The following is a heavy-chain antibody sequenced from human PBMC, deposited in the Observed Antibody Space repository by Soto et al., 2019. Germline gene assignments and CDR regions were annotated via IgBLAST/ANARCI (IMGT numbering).Heavy chain of an antibody. Sequence: QVQLVESGGGVVQPGRSLRLSCAASGFTFSSYAMHWVRQAPGKGQEWVAVRSYDGSNKYYADSVKGRFTISRDNSKNTLYLQMNSLRAEDTAVYYCARDRLRYNWNDFPYYYYGMDVWGQGTTVTVSS. J-gene: IGHJ6*02. D-gene: IGHD1-1*01. CDR3: ARDRLRYNWNDFPYYYYGMDV. CDR1: GFTFSSYA. V-gene: IGHV3-30-3*01. CDR2: RSYDGSNK.